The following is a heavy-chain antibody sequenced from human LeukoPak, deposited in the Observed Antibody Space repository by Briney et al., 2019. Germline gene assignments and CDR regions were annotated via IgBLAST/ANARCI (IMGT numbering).Heavy chain of an antibody. Sequence: ASVKVSCKASGGTFSSYAISWVRQAPGQGLEWMGRIIPFLGIANYAQKFQGRVTITADKSTSTAYMELSSLRSEDTAVYYCARVAYDYVWGSYRLDWFDPWGQGTLVTVSS. CDR3: ARVAYDYVWGSYRLDWFDP. CDR2: IIPFLGIA. CDR1: GGTFSSYA. J-gene: IGHJ5*02. V-gene: IGHV1-69*04. D-gene: IGHD3-16*02.